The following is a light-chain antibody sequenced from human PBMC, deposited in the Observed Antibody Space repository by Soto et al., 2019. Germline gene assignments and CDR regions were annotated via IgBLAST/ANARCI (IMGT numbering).Light chain of an antibody. CDR3: QHYNTYPIT. V-gene: IGKV1-16*02. CDR1: QAISNY. CDR2: AAS. Sequence: DIQMTQSPSSLSASVGDRVTITCRASQAISNYVAWFQQKPGKAPKSLIYAASRLRSGVPSKFSGSGSGTDFTLTITNLQPEDFATYYCQHYNTYPITFGQGTRLEIK. J-gene: IGKJ5*01.